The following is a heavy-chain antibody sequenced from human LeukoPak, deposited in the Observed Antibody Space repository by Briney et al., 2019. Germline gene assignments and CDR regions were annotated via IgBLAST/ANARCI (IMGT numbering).Heavy chain of an antibody. CDR1: GFTFSMYA. Sequence: GGSLRLSCAASGFTFSMYAMHWVRQAPGKGLEYVSAISSDGGSTYYANSVKGRFTISRDNSKNTLYLQMCSLRAEDMAVYYCVNYGMDVWGQGTTVTVSS. CDR3: VNYGMDV. J-gene: IGHJ6*02. V-gene: IGHV3-64*01. CDR2: ISSDGGST.